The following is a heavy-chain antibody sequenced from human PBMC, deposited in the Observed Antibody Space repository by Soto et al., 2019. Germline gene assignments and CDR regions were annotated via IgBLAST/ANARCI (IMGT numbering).Heavy chain of an antibody. CDR1: GFSLTNSGVG. J-gene: IGHJ4*02. CDR2: IYWDDDK. V-gene: IGHV2-5*02. D-gene: IGHD3-3*01. CDR3: AHRVLRAVFGLVTTTAIYFDF. Sequence: QITLNESGPTVVKPTETLTLTCTFSGFSLTNSGVGVGWVRQSPGKAPEWLAFIYWDDDKRYSTSLKSRLTITKDTSKNQVVLTMANVDPADTATYYCAHRVLRAVFGLVTTTAIYFDFWGQGTPVVVSS.